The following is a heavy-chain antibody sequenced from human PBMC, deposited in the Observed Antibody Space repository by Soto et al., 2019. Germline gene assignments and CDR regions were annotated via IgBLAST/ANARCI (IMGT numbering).Heavy chain of an antibody. J-gene: IGHJ4*02. D-gene: IGHD6-19*01. V-gene: IGHV1-18*01. Sequence: QVQLVQSGAEVKKPGASVKVSCKASGYTFISYDISWVRQAPGQGLEWMGRINGYNGNTIQSQKLEGRVNMTTDTSTSTSYMEARSLRYDETAMYYCARGKTVAATGYFDFWGQGTLVTVSS. CDR3: ARGKTVAATGYFDF. CDR1: GYTFISYD. CDR2: INGYNGNT.